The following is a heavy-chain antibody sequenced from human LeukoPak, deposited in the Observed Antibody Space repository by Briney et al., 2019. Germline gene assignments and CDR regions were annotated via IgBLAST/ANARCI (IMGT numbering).Heavy chain of an antibody. CDR1: GFTVSTNY. CDR3: ARGGAFDV. J-gene: IGHJ3*01. V-gene: IGHV3-53*01. Sequence: GGSLRLSCAASGFTVSTNYMSWVRQAPGKGLDWVSVVHSGGSTYYADSVKGRFTISRDNSKNTPYLQMNSLRVEDTAVYYCARGGAFDVWGQGTMVTVSS. D-gene: IGHD3-16*01. CDR2: VHSGGST.